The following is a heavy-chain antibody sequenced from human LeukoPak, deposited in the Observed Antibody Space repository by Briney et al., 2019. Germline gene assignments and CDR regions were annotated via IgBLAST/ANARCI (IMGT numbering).Heavy chain of an antibody. Sequence: PSETLSLTCTVSGGSISSYYWGWIRQPPGKGLEWIGYIYYSGSTNYNPSLKSRVTISVDTSKNQFSLKLSSVTAADTAVYYCARGDSYGGYYYYYMDVWGKGTTVTVSS. D-gene: IGHD5-18*01. J-gene: IGHJ6*03. CDR2: IYYSGST. CDR1: GGSISSYY. CDR3: ARGDSYGGYYYYYMDV. V-gene: IGHV4-59*01.